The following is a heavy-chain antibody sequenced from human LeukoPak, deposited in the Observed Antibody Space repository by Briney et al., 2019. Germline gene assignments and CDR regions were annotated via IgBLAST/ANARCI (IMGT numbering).Heavy chain of an antibody. V-gene: IGHV1-18*01. J-gene: IGHJ4*02. D-gene: IGHD2-2*02. CDR3: ARGGRGTSCYTN. CDR1: GYTFTSYD. CDR2: ISAYNGNT. Sequence: ASVKVSCKASGYTFTSYDINWVRQATGQGLEWMGWISAYNGNTNYAQKLQGRVTMTTDTSTSTAYMELRSLRSDDTAVYYCARGGRGTSCYTNWGQGTLVTVSS.